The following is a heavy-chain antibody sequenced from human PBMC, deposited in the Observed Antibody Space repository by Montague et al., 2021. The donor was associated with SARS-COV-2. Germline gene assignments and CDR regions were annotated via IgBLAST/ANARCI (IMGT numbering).Heavy chain of an antibody. V-gene: IGHV4-4*07. J-gene: IGHJ4*02. Sequence: SETLSLTCSVSGDAITNHYWSWIRQPAGKGLEWIGRMHFTGKTNFSPFFSSRLTMSADTSKNQFSLKLTSVTAADTAIYFCARVRFEFGAGGQGTIDFWGQGTLVTVSS. CDR2: MHFTGKT. D-gene: IGHD3-10*01. CDR1: GDAITNHY. CDR3: ARVRFEFGAGGQGTIDF.